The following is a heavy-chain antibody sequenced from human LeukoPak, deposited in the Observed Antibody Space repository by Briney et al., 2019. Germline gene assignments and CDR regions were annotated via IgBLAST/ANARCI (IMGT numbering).Heavy chain of an antibody. CDR1: GYTFTSYA. Sequence: GASVTVSRKASGYTFTSYAMHWVRQAPGQRFEWMGWINAGNGNTKYSQKFQGRVTITRDTSASTAYMELSSLRSEDTAVYYCARMELWFGELSYYGMDVWGQGTTVTVSS. V-gene: IGHV1-3*01. J-gene: IGHJ6*02. CDR2: INAGNGNT. D-gene: IGHD3-10*01. CDR3: ARMELWFGELSYYGMDV.